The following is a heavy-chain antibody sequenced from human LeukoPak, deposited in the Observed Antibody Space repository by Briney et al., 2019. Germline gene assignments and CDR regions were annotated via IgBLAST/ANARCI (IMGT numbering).Heavy chain of an antibody. Sequence: ASVKVSCEASGYTFTGYYIHWVRQAPGQGLEWMGWINPDSGGTNFAQKFQGRVTMTRDTSISTAYMDLSRLRSDDTAVYYCAREAAVAGTGVYFDYWGQGTLVTVSS. CDR1: GYTFTGYY. V-gene: IGHV1-2*02. CDR2: INPDSGGT. J-gene: IGHJ4*02. CDR3: AREAAVAGTGVYFDY. D-gene: IGHD6-19*01.